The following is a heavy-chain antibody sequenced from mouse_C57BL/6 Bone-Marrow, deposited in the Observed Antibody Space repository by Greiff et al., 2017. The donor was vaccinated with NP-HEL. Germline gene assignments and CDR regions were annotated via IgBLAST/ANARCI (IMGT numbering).Heavy chain of an antibody. CDR1: GYTFTSYW. Sequence: QVQLKESGAELVKPGASVKLSCKASGYTFTSYWMHWVKQRPGQGLEWIGMIHPNSGSTNYNEKFKSKATLTVDKSSSTAYMQLSSLTSEDSAVYYCARGGTNFDYWGQGTTLTVSS. CDR3: ARGGTNFDY. CDR2: IHPNSGST. V-gene: IGHV1-64*01. J-gene: IGHJ2*01. D-gene: IGHD3-3*01.